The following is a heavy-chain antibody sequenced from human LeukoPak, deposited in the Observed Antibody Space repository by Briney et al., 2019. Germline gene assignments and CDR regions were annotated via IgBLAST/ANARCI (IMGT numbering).Heavy chain of an antibody. CDR2: IIPIFGTA. D-gene: IGHD3-22*01. J-gene: IGHJ4*02. CDR3: ASSYDSSGPSAD. V-gene: IGHV1-69*05. CDR1: RGTCSSYA. Sequence: SVKLSCNASRGTCSSYAISWVRQAPVRGLEWMGGIIPIFGTANYAQKFQGRVTITTDESTSTAYMELSSLRSEDTAVYYCASSYDSSGPSADWGQGTLVTVSS.